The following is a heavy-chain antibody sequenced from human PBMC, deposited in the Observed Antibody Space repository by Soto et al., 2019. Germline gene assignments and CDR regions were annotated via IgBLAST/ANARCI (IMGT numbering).Heavy chain of an antibody. V-gene: IGHV4-30-4*01. D-gene: IGHD3-9*01. CDR3: ASFDWLFSLAY. CDR1: GGSISSGDYY. J-gene: IGHJ4*02. CDR2: IYYSGST. Sequence: SETLSLTCTVSGGSISSGDYYWCWIRQPPGKGLEWIGYIYYSGSTYYNPSLQRRVTISVDTSKNQFSLKLSSVTAAYTPVYYCASFDWLFSLAYWGQGTLVTVSS.